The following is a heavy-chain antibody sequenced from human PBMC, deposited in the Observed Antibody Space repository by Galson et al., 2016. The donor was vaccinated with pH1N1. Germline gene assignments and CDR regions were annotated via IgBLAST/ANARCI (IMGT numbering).Heavy chain of an antibody. J-gene: IGHJ6*02. CDR3: AREYLVVGEGWTYGMDV. CDR2: IYTSGST. D-gene: IGHD2-2*01. Sequence: SETLSLTCTVSSGSLSSYYRSWIRQPAGKGLEWIGRIYTSGSTTYNPPLRSRVTMSVDTSRNKFSLKLTSLTAADTAVYYCAREYLVVGEGWTYGMDVWGQGTTVTVSS. CDR1: SGSLSSYY. V-gene: IGHV4-4*07.